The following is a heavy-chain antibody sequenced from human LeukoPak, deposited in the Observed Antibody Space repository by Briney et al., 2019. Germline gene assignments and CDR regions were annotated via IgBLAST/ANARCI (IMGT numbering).Heavy chain of an antibody. CDR1: GGSISSYY. CDR2: IYYSGST. D-gene: IGHD3-22*01. Sequence: PSETLSLTCTVSGGSISSYYWSWIRQPPGKGLEWIGYIYYSGSTNYNPSLKSRVTISVDTSKNQFSLKLSSVTAADTAVYYCARWGYDSSGYYYDYYYYGMDVWGQGTTVTVSS. J-gene: IGHJ6*02. CDR3: ARWGYDSSGYYYDYYYYGMDV. V-gene: IGHV4-59*01.